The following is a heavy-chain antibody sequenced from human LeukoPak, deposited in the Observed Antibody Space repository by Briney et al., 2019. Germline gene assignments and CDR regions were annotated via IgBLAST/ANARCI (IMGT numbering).Heavy chain of an antibody. J-gene: IGHJ3*02. D-gene: IGHD3-22*01. CDR1: GFIFSKYW. Sequence: GGSLRLSCAASGFIFSKYWMIWVRQAPGKGLEWVANIKEDGSEKYYVDSVKGRFTISRDNAKNSLYLQMNSLRAEDTAVYYCARDFFGYYYDSSGNDAFDIWGRGTMVTVSS. CDR2: IKEDGSEK. V-gene: IGHV3-7*01. CDR3: ARDFFGYYYDSSGNDAFDI.